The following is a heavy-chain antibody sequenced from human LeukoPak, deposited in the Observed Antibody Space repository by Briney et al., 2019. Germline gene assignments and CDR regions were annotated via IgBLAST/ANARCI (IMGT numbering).Heavy chain of an antibody. V-gene: IGHV3-30*04. CDR3: ARVYSSSWSNGY. J-gene: IGHJ4*02. Sequence: GGSLRLSCAASGFTFSSYAMHWVRQAPGKGLEWVAVISYDGSNKNYADSVKGRFTISGDNSKNTLYLQMNSLRAEDTAVYYCARVYSSSWSNGYWGQGTLVTVSS. D-gene: IGHD6-13*01. CDR1: GFTFSSYA. CDR2: ISYDGSNK.